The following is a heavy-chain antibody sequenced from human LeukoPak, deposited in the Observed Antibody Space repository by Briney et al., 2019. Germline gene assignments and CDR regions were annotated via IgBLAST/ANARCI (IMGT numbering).Heavy chain of an antibody. CDR3: ARDMFRYYYYGMDV. Sequence: ASVKVSCKASGYTFTSYGISWVRQAPGQGLEWMGWISAYNGNTNYAQKLQGRVTMTTDTSTSTAYMELRSLRSDDTAVYYCARDMFRYYYYGMDVWGQGTTVTVSS. CDR1: GYTFTSYG. V-gene: IGHV1-18*01. CDR2: ISAYNGNT. D-gene: IGHD3-10*02. J-gene: IGHJ6*02.